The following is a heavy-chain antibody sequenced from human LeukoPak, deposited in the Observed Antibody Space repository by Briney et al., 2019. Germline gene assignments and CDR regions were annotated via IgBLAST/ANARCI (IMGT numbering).Heavy chain of an antibody. J-gene: IGHJ4*02. CDR2: ISYDGSNK. D-gene: IGHD2-15*01. CDR1: GFTFSSYG. V-gene: IGHV3-30*18. CDR3: ANGRPADIVVVVAEFDY. Sequence: PGGSLRLSCAASGFTFSSYGMHWVRQAPGKGLEWVAAISYDGSNKYHADSVKGRFTVSRDNSKNTLYLQMNSLRGEDMAVYYCANGRPADIVVVVAEFDYWGQGTLVTVSS.